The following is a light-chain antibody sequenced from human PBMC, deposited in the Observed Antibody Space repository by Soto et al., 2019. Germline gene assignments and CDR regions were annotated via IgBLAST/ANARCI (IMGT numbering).Light chain of an antibody. CDR2: GAS. CDR3: QNYKYWPYT. Sequence: EVLMTQSPDILSVSPGETAILSCRASQSVASALAWYQQRPVQPPRVIMYGASVRSTGLPDRFSGSGSGTEFTLTITSLQSEDFAVYFCQNYKYWPYTFGQGTKLESK. CDR1: QSVASA. J-gene: IGKJ2*01. V-gene: IGKV3-15*01.